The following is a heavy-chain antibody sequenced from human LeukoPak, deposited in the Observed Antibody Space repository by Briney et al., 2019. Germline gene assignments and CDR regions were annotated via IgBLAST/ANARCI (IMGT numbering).Heavy chain of an antibody. CDR2: ISSTGNT. CDR3: ARDLMRGNEGFDY. D-gene: IGHD2-8*01. CDR1: GVSINSRYYD. V-gene: IGHV4-39*07. J-gene: IGHJ4*02. Sequence: PSETLSLTCSVSGVSINSRYYDWWGWIRQPPGKGLEWMGSISSTGNTYYKPSLRTRVTISLDTSKNQFSLKLSSVTAADTAVYYCARDLMRGNEGFDYWGQGTLVPVSS.